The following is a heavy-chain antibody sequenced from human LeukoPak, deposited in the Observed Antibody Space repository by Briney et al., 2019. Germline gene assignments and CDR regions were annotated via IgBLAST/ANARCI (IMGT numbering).Heavy chain of an antibody. CDR2: IHSSGVT. Sequence: SSETLSLTCSVSGASISNYYWTWIRQPAGKGLEWIGRIHSSGVTNHNPSLKSRVALSIDKSRGQSSLNLRSVTAADTAIYFCARDPNTVIVTGDYFFDSWGRGTVVTVSS. J-gene: IGHJ4*02. V-gene: IGHV4-4*07. CDR3: ARDPNTVIVTGDYFFDS. CDR1: GASISNYY. D-gene: IGHD2/OR15-2a*01.